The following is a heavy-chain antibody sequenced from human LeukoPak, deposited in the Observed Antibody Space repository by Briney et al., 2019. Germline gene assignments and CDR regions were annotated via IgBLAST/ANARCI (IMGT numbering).Heavy chain of an antibody. Sequence: PSETLSLTCTVSGGSISSYYWSWIRQPPGKGLEWIGYIYYSGSTNYNPSLKSRVTISVDTSENQFSLKLSSVAAADTAVYYCARVGARRAFDIRGQGTMVTVSS. CDR1: GGSISSYY. D-gene: IGHD1-26*01. J-gene: IGHJ3*02. CDR2: IYYSGST. CDR3: ARVGARRAFDI. V-gene: IGHV4-59*01.